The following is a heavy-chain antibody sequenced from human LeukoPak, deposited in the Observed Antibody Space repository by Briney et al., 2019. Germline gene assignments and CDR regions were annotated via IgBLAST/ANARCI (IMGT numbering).Heavy chain of an antibody. CDR2: IKQDGSEK. CDR3: ARGGLRFLNY. V-gene: IGHV3-7*01. D-gene: IGHD5-12*01. Sequence: GGSLRLSCAASGFTLSSYEMNWVRQAPGKGLEWVASIKQDGSEKYYMDSVKGRFTISRDSAKNSLYLQMNSLRAEDTAVYYCARGGLRFLNYWGQGTLVTVSS. J-gene: IGHJ4*02. CDR1: GFTLSSYE.